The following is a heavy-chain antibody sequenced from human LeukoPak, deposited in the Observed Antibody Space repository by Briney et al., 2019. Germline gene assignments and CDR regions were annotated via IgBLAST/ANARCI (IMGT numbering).Heavy chain of an antibody. Sequence: SETLSLTCTVSGGSISSHYWSWIRQPPGKGLEWIRYIYYSGSTNYNPSLKSRVTISVDTSKNQFSLKLSSVTAADTAVYYCARLSPDYDILTGYYPGMYYYYMDVWGKGTTVTVSS. CDR1: GGSISSHY. CDR3: ARLSPDYDILTGYYPGMYYYYMDV. V-gene: IGHV4-59*11. D-gene: IGHD3-9*01. CDR2: IYYSGST. J-gene: IGHJ6*03.